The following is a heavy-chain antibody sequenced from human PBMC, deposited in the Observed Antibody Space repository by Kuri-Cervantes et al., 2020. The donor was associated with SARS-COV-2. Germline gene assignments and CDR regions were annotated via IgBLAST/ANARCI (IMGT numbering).Heavy chain of an antibody. CDR1: GGSISSSSYH. J-gene: IGHJ4*02. V-gene: IGHV4-39*01. CDR3: ARKQLVLGTFDY. CDR2: IYHSGRT. D-gene: IGHD6-6*01. Sequence: SETLSLTCTVSGGSISSSSYHWGWIRPPPGMGLEWIGSIYHSGRTYYNPSLKSRVTISVDTSKYQSSLKLSSVTAADTAVYYWARKQLVLGTFDYWGQGTLVTVSS.